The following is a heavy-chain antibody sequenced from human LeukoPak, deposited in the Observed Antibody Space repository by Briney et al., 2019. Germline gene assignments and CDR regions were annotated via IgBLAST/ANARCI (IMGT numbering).Heavy chain of an antibody. Sequence: GALRLSCAASGFTFGSYAMSWVRQAPGKGLEWVATIKQDGGEKYYVDSVKGRFTISRDNAKNSVYLQMNRLRVEDTAVYYCARRSYRGVITVYYYYYMDVWGKGTPVTVSS. D-gene: IGHD3-16*02. V-gene: IGHV3-7*01. CDR3: ARRSYRGVITVYYYYYMDV. J-gene: IGHJ6*03. CDR2: IKQDGGEK. CDR1: GFTFGSYA.